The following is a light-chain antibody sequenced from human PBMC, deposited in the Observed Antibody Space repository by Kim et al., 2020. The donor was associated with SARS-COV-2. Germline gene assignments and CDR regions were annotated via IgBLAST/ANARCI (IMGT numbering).Light chain of an antibody. CDR2: GAS. CDR3: QQYNNWPYT. CDR1: QSVSSN. V-gene: IGKV3-15*01. Sequence: EIVMTQSPASLSVSPGERATLSCRASQSVSSNLAWYQQKPGQAPRLLIYGASTRATGIPSRFSGSGSGTEFTLTISSLQSEDFAVYSCQQYNNWPYTFGQETKLEIK. J-gene: IGKJ2*01.